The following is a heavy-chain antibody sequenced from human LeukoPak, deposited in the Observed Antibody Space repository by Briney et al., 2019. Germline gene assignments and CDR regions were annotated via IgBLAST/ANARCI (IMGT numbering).Heavy chain of an antibody. V-gene: IGHV5-51*01. Sequence: GGPLNTSGKGPVSTFAIYWIGGVRPMPGKGLGWMGIIYPGDSDTRYSPSFQGQVTISADKSISTAYLQWSSLKASDTAMYYCARHVGASYYYYYMDVWGKGTTVTVSS. J-gene: IGHJ6*03. CDR1: VSTFAIYW. CDR2: IYPGDSDT. D-gene: IGHD3-16*01. CDR3: ARHVGASYYYYYMDV.